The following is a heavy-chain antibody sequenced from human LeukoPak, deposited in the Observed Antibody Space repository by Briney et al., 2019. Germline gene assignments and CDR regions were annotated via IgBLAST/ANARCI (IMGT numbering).Heavy chain of an antibody. Sequence: GGSLRLSCTGSGFGFSSYVMYWVRQAPGKGLEYVSIISSNGGNTYYANSVKGRVTISRDNSKNTLYLQMERLRAEDMAVYYCASQDGFDIWGQGTMVTVSS. V-gene: IGHV3-64*01. J-gene: IGHJ3*02. CDR1: GFGFSSYV. CDR3: ASQDGFDI. CDR2: ISSNGGNT.